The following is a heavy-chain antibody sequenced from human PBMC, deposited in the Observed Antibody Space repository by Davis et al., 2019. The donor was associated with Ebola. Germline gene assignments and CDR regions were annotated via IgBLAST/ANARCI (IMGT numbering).Heavy chain of an antibody. D-gene: IGHD5-24*01. J-gene: IGHJ4*02. CDR2: IYHSGST. V-gene: IGHV4-4*02. CDR1: GGSISSSNW. CDR3: ARDRGWLQPNYFDY. Sequence: SETLSLTCAVSGGSISSSNWWSWVRQPPGKGLEWIGEIYHSGSTNYNQSLKSRVTISVDKSKNQFSLKLSSVTAADTAVYYCARDRGWLQPNYFDYWGQGTLVTVSS.